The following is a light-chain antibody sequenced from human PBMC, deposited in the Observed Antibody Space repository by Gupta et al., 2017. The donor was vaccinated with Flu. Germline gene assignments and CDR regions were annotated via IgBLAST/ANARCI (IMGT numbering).Light chain of an antibody. CDR2: KAS. J-gene: IGKJ4*01. CDR1: QSISNW. Sequence: DIQMTQSPSPLSASVGDRVTITCRASQSISNWLAWYQQKPGKAPKLLIYKASTLERGGPSRFSGSGSGTEFSLTISSLQPDDVATYYCQQCNSYSVTFGGGTKVEMK. CDR3: QQCNSYSVT. V-gene: IGKV1-5*03.